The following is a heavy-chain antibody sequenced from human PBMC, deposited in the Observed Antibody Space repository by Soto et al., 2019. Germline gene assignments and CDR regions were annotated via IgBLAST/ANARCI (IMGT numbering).Heavy chain of an antibody. CDR1: GGTFSSYA. V-gene: IGHV1-69*01. CDR3: ARNEYSTTFYYYGMDV. Sequence: QVQLVQSGAEVKKPGSSVKVSCKASGGTFSSYAITWVRQAPGQGLEWMGRIIPIFGTANYNQKFQGRVTITADQSTSTAYMDLSRLGSEDTAAYYCARNEYSTTFYYYGMDVWGQGTTVTVSS. D-gene: IGHD6-6*01. CDR2: IIPIFGTA. J-gene: IGHJ6*02.